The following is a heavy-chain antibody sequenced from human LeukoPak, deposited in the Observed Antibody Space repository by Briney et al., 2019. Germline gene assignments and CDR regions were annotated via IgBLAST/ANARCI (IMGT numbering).Heavy chain of an antibody. CDR3: ARSDPGFSIDWYSYYYYMDV. D-gene: IGHD6-13*01. CDR1: GYSISSSHY. Sequence: SEILSLTXSVSGYSISSSHYWGWVRQPPGKGLEWIGIIYHTGSTNYNPSLKSRVTISINTPKNQFSLKLRSVTATDTAVYYCARSDPGFSIDWYSYYYYMDVWGKGATVTVSS. V-gene: IGHV4-38-2*02. CDR2: IYHTGST. J-gene: IGHJ6*03.